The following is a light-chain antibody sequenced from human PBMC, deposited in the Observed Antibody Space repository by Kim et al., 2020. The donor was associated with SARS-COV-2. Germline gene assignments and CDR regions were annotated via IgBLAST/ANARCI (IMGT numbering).Light chain of an antibody. CDR2: YDS. CDR3: QVWDSSSDHYV. CDR1: NIGRKT. Sequence: SYELTQPPSVSVAPGKTARITCGENNIGRKTVHWYQQKSGQAPVLVIYYDSDRPSGIPERFSGSNSGNTATLTIGRVEAGDEADYYCQVWDSSSDHYVFGTGTKVTVL. J-gene: IGLJ1*01. V-gene: IGLV3-21*04.